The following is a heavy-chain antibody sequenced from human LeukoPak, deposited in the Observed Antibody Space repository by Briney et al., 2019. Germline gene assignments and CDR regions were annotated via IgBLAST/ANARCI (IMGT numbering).Heavy chain of an antibody. CDR2: VYHSGIT. CDR1: GGSISSGDYY. Sequence: SSETLSLTCTVSGGSISSGDYYWAWIRQPPGEGLEWIGSVYHSGITYYTPSLKSRVSISVDTSKNQFSLKVTSVTAADTAVYYCAREWQYQFDSWGQGSLVTVSS. D-gene: IGHD4-11*01. J-gene: IGHJ4*02. CDR3: AREWQYQFDS. V-gene: IGHV4-39*07.